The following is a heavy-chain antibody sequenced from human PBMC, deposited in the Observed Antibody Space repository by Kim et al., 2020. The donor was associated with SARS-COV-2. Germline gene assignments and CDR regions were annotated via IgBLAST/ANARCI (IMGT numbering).Heavy chain of an antibody. V-gene: IGHV3-49*03. CDR1: GFTFGDYP. J-gene: IGHJ6*02. CDR3: TRVNSLIHYGMDV. CDR2: IRTKANGGTT. Sequence: GVSLRLSCTASGFTFGDYPMSWFRQAPGKGLEWVGFIRTKANGGTTENAASVKGRFTISRDDSKTTVYLQMNSLKTEDTAVYYCTRVNSLIHYGMDVWG.